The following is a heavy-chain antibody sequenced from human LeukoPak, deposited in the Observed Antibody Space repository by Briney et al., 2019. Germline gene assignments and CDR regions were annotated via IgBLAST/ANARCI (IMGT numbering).Heavy chain of an antibody. J-gene: IGHJ5*02. V-gene: IGHV4-61*02. CDR3: ARVSGSYLNWFDP. CDR1: GGSISSGSYY. D-gene: IGHD1-26*01. Sequence: SETLSLTCTVSGGSISSGSYYWSWIRQPAGKGLEWIGRIYTSGSTNYNPSLKSRVTISVDTSKNQFSLKLSSVTAADTAVYYCARVSGSYLNWFDPWGQGTLVTVSS. CDR2: IYTSGST.